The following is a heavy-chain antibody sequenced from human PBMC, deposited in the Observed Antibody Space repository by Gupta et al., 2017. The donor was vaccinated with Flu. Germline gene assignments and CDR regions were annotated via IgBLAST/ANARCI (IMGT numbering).Heavy chain of an antibody. CDR3: ARSWAADGYFDY. Sequence: EVQLVESGGGLVKPGGSLRLSCAASGFTFSTYSINWVRQAPGKGLECVSSISSSSSYIYYADSVKGRFTISRDNAKNSLYLQMNSLTAEDTAVYYCARSWAADGYFDYWGQGTLVTVSS. D-gene: IGHD6-13*01. CDR1: GFTFSTYS. J-gene: IGHJ4*02. CDR2: ISSSSSYI. V-gene: IGHV3-21*01.